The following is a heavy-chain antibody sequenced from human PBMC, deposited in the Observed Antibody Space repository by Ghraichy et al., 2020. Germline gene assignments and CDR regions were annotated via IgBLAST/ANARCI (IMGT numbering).Heavy chain of an antibody. CDR2: TSDAGSKK. V-gene: IGHV3-30*04. CDR3: ARGASGLHHFYYYGMDV. Sequence: GSLRLSCAASGFTFSNSPMHWVRQAPGKGLEWGAVTSDAGSKKYYAGSVKGRFTISRDNSKNTLYLQMNSLRAEDTAVYYCARGASGLHHFYYYGMDVWGQGTTGTVSS. J-gene: IGHJ6*02. CDR1: GFTFSNSP. D-gene: IGHD2-15*01.